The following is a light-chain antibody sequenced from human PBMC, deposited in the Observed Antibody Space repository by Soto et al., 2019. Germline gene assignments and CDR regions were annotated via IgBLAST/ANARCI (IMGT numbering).Light chain of an antibody. CDR1: PSVTNY. Sequence: EIALTQSPATLSLSPGESATLSCRASPSVTNYLAWYQQKPGQAPRLLTYGAFNRATGIPARFSGSGSGTDFTLTISSREPEDLAVYDCQQRNIGPPVTFGQGTRLEIK. V-gene: IGKV3-11*01. CDR2: GAF. J-gene: IGKJ5*01. CDR3: QQRNIGPPVT.